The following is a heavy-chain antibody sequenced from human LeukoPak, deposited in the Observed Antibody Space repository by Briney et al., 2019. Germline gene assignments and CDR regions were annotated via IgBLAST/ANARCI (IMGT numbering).Heavy chain of an antibody. V-gene: IGHV4-59*08. CDR1: GGSISGYY. Sequence: SETLSLTCTVSGGSISGYYWSWIRQPPGKGLQFIGYIYYSGSTNYNPSLESRVTISVDTTKNQFSLKLRSVTAADTAVYYCARLSKDTVVLPAAMAHYFDYWGQGTLVTVSS. CDR3: ARLSKDTVVLPAAMAHYFDY. CDR2: IYYSGST. J-gene: IGHJ4*02. D-gene: IGHD2-2*01.